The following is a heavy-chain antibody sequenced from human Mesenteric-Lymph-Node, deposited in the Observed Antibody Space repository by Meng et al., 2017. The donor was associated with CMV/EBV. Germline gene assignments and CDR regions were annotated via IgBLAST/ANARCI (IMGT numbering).Heavy chain of an antibody. CDR2: IYYSGST. D-gene: IGHD1-26*01. J-gene: IGHJ4*02. V-gene: IGHV4-39*01. CDR1: GGSISRSSYY. Sequence: GSGGSISRSSYYRAWIRQPPGKGLEWIGSIYYSGSTYSNPSLKSRVTISVDTSENQFSLKLSSVTAADTAVYYCARQEWELLSYFDYWGQGTLVTVSS. CDR3: ARQEWELLSYFDY.